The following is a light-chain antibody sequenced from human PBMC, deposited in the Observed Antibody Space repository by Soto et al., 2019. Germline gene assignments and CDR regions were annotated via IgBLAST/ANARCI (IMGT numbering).Light chain of an antibody. CDR3: FSYAGDSVYV. J-gene: IGLJ1*01. CDR2: DVS. Sequence: QSVLPQPRSVSGSPGQSVTISCTGTSSDVGNYNFVSWYQQHPGKAPKLMIYDVSERPSGVPDRFSASKSGNTASLTISGLQAEDEADDYCFSYAGDSVYVFGTGTKVTVL. V-gene: IGLV2-11*01. CDR1: SSDVGNYNF.